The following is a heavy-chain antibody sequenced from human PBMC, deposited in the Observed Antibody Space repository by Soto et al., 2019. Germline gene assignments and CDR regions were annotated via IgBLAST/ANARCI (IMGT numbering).Heavy chain of an antibody. Sequence: QVQLQESGPGLVKPSETLSLTCTVSGRSISSYYWSWIRQPAGKGLEWIGRIYTSGSTNSNPSLKNRVTLSVDTSKHQFSLKLSSVTAADTAVYYCAGSYGYLTDYWGQGTLVTVSS. CDR1: GRSISSYY. CDR3: AGSYGYLTDY. J-gene: IGHJ4*02. D-gene: IGHD5-18*01. CDR2: IYTSGST. V-gene: IGHV4-4*07.